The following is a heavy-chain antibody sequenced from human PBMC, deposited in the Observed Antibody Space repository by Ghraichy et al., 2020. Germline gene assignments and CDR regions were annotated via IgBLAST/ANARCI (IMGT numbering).Heavy chain of an antibody. J-gene: IGHJ6*02. CDR3: GRYGSGMDYYSIDV. Sequence: GGSLRLSCAASGFTFTRYWMSWVRQAPGKGLEWVANIKVDGSEKYYVDSVKGRFTISRDNAKNSLYLQMNSLRAEDTAVYYCGRYGSGMDYYSIDVWGQGTAVTVSS. CDR2: IKVDGSEK. V-gene: IGHV3-7*01. D-gene: IGHD3-10*01. CDR1: GFTFTRYW.